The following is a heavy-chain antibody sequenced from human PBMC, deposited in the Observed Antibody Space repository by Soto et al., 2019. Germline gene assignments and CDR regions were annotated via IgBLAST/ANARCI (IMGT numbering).Heavy chain of an antibody. V-gene: IGHV4-31*03. CDR1: GGSISSGGYY. CDR3: ARGFGYYYDSSGYYPDAFDI. J-gene: IGHJ3*02. CDR2: IYYSGST. D-gene: IGHD3-22*01. Sequence: QVQLQESGPGLVKPSQTLSLTCTVSGGSISSGGYYWSWIRQHPGKGLEWIGYIYYSGSTYYNPSLKRRVTISVDTSKNQFSLKLSSVTAADTAVYYCARGFGYYYDSSGYYPDAFDIWGQGTMVTVSS.